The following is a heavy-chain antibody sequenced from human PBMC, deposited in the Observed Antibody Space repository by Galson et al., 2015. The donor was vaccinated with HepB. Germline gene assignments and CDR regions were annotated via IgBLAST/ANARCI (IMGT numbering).Heavy chain of an antibody. V-gene: IGHV5-10-1*01. CDR2: IDPSDSYT. CDR3: ARLVYDILTGYPLGNDAFDI. D-gene: IGHD3-9*01. J-gene: IGHJ3*02. Sequence: QSGAEVKKPGESLRISCKGSGYSFTSYWISWVRQMPGKGLEWMGRIDPSDSYTNYSPSFQGHVTISADKSISTAYLQWSSLKASDTAMYYCARLVYDILTGYPLGNDAFDIWGQGTMVTISS. CDR1: GYSFTSYW.